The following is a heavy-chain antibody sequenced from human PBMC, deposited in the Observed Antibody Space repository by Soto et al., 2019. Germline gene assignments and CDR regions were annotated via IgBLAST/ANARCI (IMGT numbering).Heavy chain of an antibody. CDR2: ISAYNGNT. J-gene: IGHJ4*02. CDR1: CYTFTSYV. V-gene: IGHV1-18*04. Sequence: ALVKGSCKASCYTFTSYVMGLVRQAPGQGLEWMGWISAYNGNTNYAQKLQGRVTMTTDTSTSTAYMELRSLRSDDTAVYYCARVGRGYDIGTGYYLDLFDFWVQGTLVTVSS. CDR3: ARVGRGYDIGTGYYLDLFDF. D-gene: IGHD3-9*01.